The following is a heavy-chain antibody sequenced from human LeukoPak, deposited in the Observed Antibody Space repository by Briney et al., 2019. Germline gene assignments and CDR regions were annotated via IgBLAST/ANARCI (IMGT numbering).Heavy chain of an antibody. V-gene: IGHV3-23*01. J-gene: IGHJ4*02. D-gene: IGHD3-22*01. CDR3: AKDSSCYYYRPQDY. CDR1: GFTFSSYA. Sequence: GGSLRLSCAASGFTFSSYAMNWVRQAPGRGLEGVSSFRGSVGTTYYAYSVNGRFTISRDNSKNTLYLQMNSLRAEDTAVYYCAKDSSCYYYRPQDYWGQGTLVTVSS. CDR2: FRGSVGTT.